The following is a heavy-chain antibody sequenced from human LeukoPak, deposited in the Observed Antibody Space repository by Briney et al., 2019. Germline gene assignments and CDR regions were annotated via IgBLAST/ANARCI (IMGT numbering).Heavy chain of an antibody. V-gene: IGHV1-69*04. CDR2: IIPILGIA. J-gene: IGHJ5*02. D-gene: IGHD6-13*01. CDR3: ARVLIAAAGWNWFDP. CDR1: GGTFSSYA. Sequence: ASVKVSCKASGGTFSSYAISWVRQAPGQGLEWMGRIIPILGIANYAQKFQGRVTITTDESTSTAYMELSSLRSEDTAVYYCARVLIAAAGWNWFDPWGQGTLVTVSS.